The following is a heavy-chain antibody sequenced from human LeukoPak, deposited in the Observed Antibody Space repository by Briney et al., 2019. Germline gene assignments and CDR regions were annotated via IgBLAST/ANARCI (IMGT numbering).Heavy chain of an antibody. J-gene: IGHJ3*02. CDR3: AREDVDITVATSGAFDI. V-gene: IGHV3-74*01. D-gene: IGHD6-19*01. CDR2: IISDGSST. Sequence: PGGSLRLSCAASGFTFSTYWMHWVRQAPRKGLVWVSRIISDGSSTSYVDSVKGRFTISRDNAKNTLYLQMNSLRAEDTAIYYCAREDVDITVATSGAFDIWGQGTMVTVSS. CDR1: GFTFSTYW.